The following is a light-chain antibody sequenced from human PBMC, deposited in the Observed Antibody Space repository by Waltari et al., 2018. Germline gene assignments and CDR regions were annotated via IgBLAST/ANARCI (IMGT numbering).Light chain of an antibody. CDR3: QQTYSYPRT. J-gene: IGKJ1*01. V-gene: IGKV1-39*01. CDR1: QSVSRY. Sequence: DIQMTQSPSSLSASVGDSVTFTCRASQSVSRYLNWYQQKPGKAPSLLIYAASNLQSGVPSRFSGSGSGTYFSLTITGLQPEEFATYYCQQTYSYPRTFGQGTKVEIK. CDR2: AAS.